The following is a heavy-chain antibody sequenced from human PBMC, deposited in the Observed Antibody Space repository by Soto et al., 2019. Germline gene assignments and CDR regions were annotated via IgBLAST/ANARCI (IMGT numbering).Heavy chain of an antibody. Sequence: SVTVSCKASGGTFSSHAISWVRQAPGQGLEWMGGIIPIFGTANYAQKFQGRVTITADESTSTAYMGLSSLRSEDTAMYYCARVDDYYDSSGYYSGSGYWGQGTLVTVSS. J-gene: IGHJ4*02. V-gene: IGHV1-69*13. CDR1: GGTFSSHA. D-gene: IGHD3-22*01. CDR3: ARVDDYYDSSGYYSGSGY. CDR2: IIPIFGTA.